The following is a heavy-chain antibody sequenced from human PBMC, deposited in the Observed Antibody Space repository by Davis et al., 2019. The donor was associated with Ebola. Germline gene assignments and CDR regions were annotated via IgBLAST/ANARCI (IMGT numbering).Heavy chain of an antibody. J-gene: IGHJ4*02. Sequence: SETLSLTCTVSGGSTSSSSYYWGWIRQPPGKGLEWTVSIYYSGRTYYNPSLKSRVPISVDTSKNQFSLKLSSVTAADTAVYYCATNRGYELDYWGQGTLVTVSS. CDR1: GGSTSSSSYY. CDR3: ATNRGYELDY. CDR2: IYYSGRT. D-gene: IGHD5-12*01. V-gene: IGHV4-39*01.